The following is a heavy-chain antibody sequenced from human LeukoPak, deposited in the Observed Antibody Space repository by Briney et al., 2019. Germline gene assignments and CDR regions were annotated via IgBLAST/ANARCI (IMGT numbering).Heavy chain of an antibody. J-gene: IGHJ4*02. CDR1: GFTFSSYS. CDR2: ISSSGSTI. D-gene: IGHD6-6*01. V-gene: IGHV3-48*04. CDR3: AREGIAASNY. Sequence: GSLRLSCAASGFTFSSYSMNWVRQAPGKGLEWVSYISSSGSTIYYADSVKGRFTISRDNAKNSLYLQMNSLRAEDTAVYYCAREGIAASNYWGQGTLVTVSS.